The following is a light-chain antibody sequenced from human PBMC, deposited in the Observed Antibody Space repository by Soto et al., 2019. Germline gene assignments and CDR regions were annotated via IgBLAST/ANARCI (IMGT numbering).Light chain of an antibody. CDR3: QEYSKSPLFT. V-gene: IGKV3-15*01. Sequence: EIVVTQSPGILSVSPGERATLSCRASQSVSRNLAWYQQKPGQAPTLLIYGASTRATGIPARFTGSGSGTEFTLTISSLQSEDFAFYYCQEYSKSPLFTFGPGTKVDIK. J-gene: IGKJ3*01. CDR2: GAS. CDR1: QSVSRN.